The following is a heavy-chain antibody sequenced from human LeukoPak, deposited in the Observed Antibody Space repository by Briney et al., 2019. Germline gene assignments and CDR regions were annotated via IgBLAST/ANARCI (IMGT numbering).Heavy chain of an antibody. V-gene: IGHV3-30*04. CDR3: AKNRLNYDFWSGSPRWFDP. Sequence: GGSLRLSCAASGFTFSSYAMHWVRQAPGKGLEWVAVISYDGSNKYYADSVKGRFTISRDNSKSTLYLQMNSLRAEDTAVYYCAKNRLNYDFWSGSPRWFDPWGQGTLVTVSS. CDR2: ISYDGSNK. CDR1: GFTFSSYA. J-gene: IGHJ5*02. D-gene: IGHD3-3*01.